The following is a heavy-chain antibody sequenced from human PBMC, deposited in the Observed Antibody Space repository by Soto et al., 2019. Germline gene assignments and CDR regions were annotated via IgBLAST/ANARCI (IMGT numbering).Heavy chain of an antibody. CDR3: AHRRFARYSSLPADFVY. Sequence: QITLKESGPTLVKPTQTLTLTCTFSGFSLNSSGVGVGWIRQPPGKALEWLALIYWNDEMHYPPSLKSRLTISEDASNHQVVLTVTNMDPVDTATYYGAHRRFARYSSLPADFVYWGQGILVTVSS. CDR1: GFSLNSSGVG. D-gene: IGHD6-13*01. V-gene: IGHV2-5*01. CDR2: IYWNDEM. J-gene: IGHJ4*02.